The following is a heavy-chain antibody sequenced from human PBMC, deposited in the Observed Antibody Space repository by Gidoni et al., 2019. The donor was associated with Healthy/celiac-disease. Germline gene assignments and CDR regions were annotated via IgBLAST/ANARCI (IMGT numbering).Heavy chain of an antibody. V-gene: IGHV4-4*02. D-gene: IGHD6-19*01. Sequence: QVQLQESGPGLVKPSGTLSLTCAVSGGSISSSNWWSWVRQPPGKWLEWIGEIYHSGSTNYNPSLKSRVTRSVDKSKNQFSLKLSSVTAADTAVYFCARGGYSSGWPDFDYWGQGTLVTVSS. CDR1: GGSISSSNW. CDR2: IYHSGST. CDR3: ARGGYSSGWPDFDY. J-gene: IGHJ4*02.